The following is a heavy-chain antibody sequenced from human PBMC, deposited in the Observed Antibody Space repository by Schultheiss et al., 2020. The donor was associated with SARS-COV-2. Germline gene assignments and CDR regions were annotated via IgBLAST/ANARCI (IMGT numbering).Heavy chain of an antibody. CDR3: ARRVRYFDWLSRNWFDP. Sequence: SETLSLTCTVSGGSISSYYWSWIRQPPGKGLEWIGYIYYRRSTKYNPSLKSRVTISVDTSKNQFSLKLSSVTAADTAVYYCARRVRYFDWLSRNWFDPWGQGTLVTVSS. V-gene: IGHV4-59*08. J-gene: IGHJ5*02. CDR2: IYYRRST. D-gene: IGHD3-9*01. CDR1: GGSISSYY.